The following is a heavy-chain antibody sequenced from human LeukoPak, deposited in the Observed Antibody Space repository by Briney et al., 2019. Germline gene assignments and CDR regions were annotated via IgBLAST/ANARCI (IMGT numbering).Heavy chain of an antibody. J-gene: IGHJ4*02. V-gene: IGHV4-39*01. CDR3: ARLFSSGWTGRLDY. CDR2: IYYSGST. Sequence: PSETLSLTCTVSGGSISIRSYYWGWIRQPPGKGLEWIGSIYYSGSTYYNPSLKSRVTISVDTSKNQFSLKLSSVTAADTAVYYCARLFSSGWTGRLDYWGQGTPVTVSS. CDR1: GGSISIRSYY. D-gene: IGHD6-19*01.